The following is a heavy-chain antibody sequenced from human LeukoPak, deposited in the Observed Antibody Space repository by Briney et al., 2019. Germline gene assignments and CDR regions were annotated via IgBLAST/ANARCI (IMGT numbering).Heavy chain of an antibody. CDR1: GGSFSGYY. Sequence: SETLSLTCAVYGGSFSGYYWSWIRQPPGKGLEWIGEINHSGSTNYNPSLKSRVTISVDTSKNQFSLKLSSVTAADTAVYYCAGGAAAAGNYWGQGTLVTVSS. V-gene: IGHV4-34*01. CDR3: AGGAAAAGNY. CDR2: INHSGST. J-gene: IGHJ4*02. D-gene: IGHD6-13*01.